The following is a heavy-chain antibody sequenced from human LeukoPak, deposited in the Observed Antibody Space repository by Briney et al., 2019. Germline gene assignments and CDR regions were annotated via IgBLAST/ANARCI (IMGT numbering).Heavy chain of an antibody. CDR3: AARHGRGEPGAGEYYYFMDV. CDR1: GFTFSNYD. J-gene: IGHJ6*03. CDR2: ICSSTRNI. D-gene: IGHD3-10*01. V-gene: IGHV3-48*03. Sequence: PGGSLRLSCAASGFTFSNYDMNWGRQAPGRGLEWVSYICSSTRNIHYAESVRGRFTISRDNTKKSLYMQMNSLRAEDTAMYYSAARHGRGEPGAGEYYYFMDVWGKGTTVTVSS.